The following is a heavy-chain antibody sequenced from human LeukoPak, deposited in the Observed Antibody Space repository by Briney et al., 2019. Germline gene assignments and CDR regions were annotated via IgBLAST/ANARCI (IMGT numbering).Heavy chain of an antibody. V-gene: IGHV1-69*06. CDR1: GGTFSSYA. CDR3: ARAYYYGSGSYSNYFDY. D-gene: IGHD3-10*01. CDR2: IIPIFGTA. J-gene: IGHJ4*02. Sequence: GASVKVSCKASGGTFSSYAISWVRQAPGHGLEWMGGIIPIFGTANYAQKFQGRVTITADKSTSTAYMELSSLRSEDTAVYYCARAYYYGSGSYSNYFDYWGQGTLVTVSS.